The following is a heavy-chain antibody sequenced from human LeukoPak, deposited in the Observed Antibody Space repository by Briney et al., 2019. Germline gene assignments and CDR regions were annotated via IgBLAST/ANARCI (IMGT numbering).Heavy chain of an antibody. D-gene: IGHD6-19*01. Sequence: GASVKVSCKASGYTFTGYYMHWVRQAPGQGLEWMGWINPNSGGTNYAQKFQGRVTMTRDTSISTAYMELSSLRSEDTAVYYCAREQWLAQFDYWGQGTLVTVSS. J-gene: IGHJ4*02. V-gene: IGHV1-2*02. CDR2: INPNSGGT. CDR3: AREQWLAQFDY. CDR1: GYTFTGYY.